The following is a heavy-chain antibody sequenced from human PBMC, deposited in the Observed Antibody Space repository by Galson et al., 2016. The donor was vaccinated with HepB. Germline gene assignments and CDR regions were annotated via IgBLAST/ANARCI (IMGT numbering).Heavy chain of an antibody. CDR3: AKDGYFASGSALYGMDV. V-gene: IGHV3-23*01. D-gene: IGHD3-10*01. J-gene: IGHJ6*02. CDR2: ISGSGGRT. CDR1: GFRFSSYA. Sequence: SLRLSCAASGFRFSSYAVSWVRQAPGKGLEWVSGISGSGGRTYYADSVKGRFTISRDNSKNTVYLQRNSLRVEDTALYYCAKDGYFASGSALYGMDVWGQGTTVTVSS.